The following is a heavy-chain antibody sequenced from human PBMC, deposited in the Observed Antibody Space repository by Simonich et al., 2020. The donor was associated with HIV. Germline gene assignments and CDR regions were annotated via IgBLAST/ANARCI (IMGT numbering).Heavy chain of an antibody. J-gene: IGHJ4*02. CDR1: GGSFSDYY. Sequence: QVQLQQWGAGLLKPSETLSLTCAVKGGSFSDYYCSWIRQPPGKGLGWIGEFINSGSTNYNPSLKSRVTISVDTSKNQFSLKLSSVTAADTAVYYCASRGYGGYGLFAYWGQGTLVTVSS. D-gene: IGHD5-12*01. CDR2: FINSGST. CDR3: ASRGYGGYGLFAY. V-gene: IGHV4-34*12.